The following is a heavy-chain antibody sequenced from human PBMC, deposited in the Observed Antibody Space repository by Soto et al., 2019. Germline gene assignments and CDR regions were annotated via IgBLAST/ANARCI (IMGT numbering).Heavy chain of an antibody. D-gene: IGHD2-2*01. J-gene: IGHJ4*01. CDR2: IYYSGST. V-gene: IGHV4-59*08. CDR3: ARLVVPAAHVDY. CDR1: GGSISSYY. Sequence: SETLSLTCTVSGGSISSYYWSWIRQPPGKGLEWIGYIYYSGSTNYNPSLKSRVTISVDTSKNQFSLKLSSVTAADTAVYYCARLVVPAAHVDYWGHGTLVTVSS.